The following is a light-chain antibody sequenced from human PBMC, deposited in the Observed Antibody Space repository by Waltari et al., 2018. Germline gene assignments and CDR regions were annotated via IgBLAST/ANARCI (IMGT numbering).Light chain of an antibody. CDR1: QTIFYGSNNKNY. Sequence: DIVMTQSPDSLAVSLGERATINCKSSQTIFYGSNNKNYLAWYQQKPLPPPRLILYWASTRESGVPDRFSGSGSGTDFTLTISSLQAEDVAVYYCQQYYDTPLSFGGGTKVEIK. V-gene: IGKV4-1*01. J-gene: IGKJ4*01. CDR2: WAS. CDR3: QQYYDTPLS.